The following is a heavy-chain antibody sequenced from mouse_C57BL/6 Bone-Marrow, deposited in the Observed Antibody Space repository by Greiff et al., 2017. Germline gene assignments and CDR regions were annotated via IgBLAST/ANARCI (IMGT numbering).Heavy chain of an antibody. Sequence: QVQLKQSGAELVRPGTSVKLSCKASGYTFTSYWMHWVKQRPGQGLEWIGVIDPSDSYTNYNQKFKGKATLTVDTSSSTAYMQLSSLASEDSAVYYCARRSSGFPGFAYWGQGTLVTVSA. J-gene: IGHJ3*01. V-gene: IGHV1-59*01. D-gene: IGHD3-2*02. CDR3: ARRSSGFPGFAY. CDR2: IDPSDSYT. CDR1: GYTFTSYW.